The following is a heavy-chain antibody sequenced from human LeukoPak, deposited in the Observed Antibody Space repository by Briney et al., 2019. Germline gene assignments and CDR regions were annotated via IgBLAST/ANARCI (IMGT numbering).Heavy chain of an antibody. CDR2: IYYSGST. J-gene: IGHJ5*02. CDR3: ARHKNGYYRGWFDH. Sequence: SETLSLTCTVSGGSISSYYWSWIRQPPGKGLEWIGYIYYSGSTNYNPSLKSRVTISVDTSKNQFSLKLSSVTAADTAVYYCARHKNGYYRGWFDHWGQGTLVTVSS. V-gene: IGHV4-59*08. D-gene: IGHD3-22*01. CDR1: GGSISSYY.